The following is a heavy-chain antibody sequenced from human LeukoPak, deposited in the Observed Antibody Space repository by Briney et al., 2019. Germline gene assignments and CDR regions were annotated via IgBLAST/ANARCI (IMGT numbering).Heavy chain of an antibody. V-gene: IGHV1-46*01. CDR2: INPSGGST. Sequence: ASVKVSCKASGYTFTSYYMHWVRQAPGQGLEWMGIINPSGGSTSYAQKFQGRVTMTRDTSTSTVYMELSSLRSEATAVYYCATSVVVVAATGYSYGPFDYWGQGTLVTVSS. CDR1: GYTFTSYY. CDR3: ATSVVVVAATGYSYGPFDY. D-gene: IGHD2-15*01. J-gene: IGHJ4*02.